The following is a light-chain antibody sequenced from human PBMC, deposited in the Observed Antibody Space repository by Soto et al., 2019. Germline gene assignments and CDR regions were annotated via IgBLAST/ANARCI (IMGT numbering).Light chain of an antibody. J-gene: IGKJ1*01. CDR1: RSISDW. CDR3: LQYSSXSWT. Sequence: DIQMTQSPSSLSPSVGDRVTITCRASRSISDWLAWYQQKPGKAPELLIFDASNLKSGVSSRFSGSGSGTEFTLTISRLQPDDVATYYCLQYSSXSWTFGQGTK. V-gene: IGKV1-5*01. CDR2: DAS.